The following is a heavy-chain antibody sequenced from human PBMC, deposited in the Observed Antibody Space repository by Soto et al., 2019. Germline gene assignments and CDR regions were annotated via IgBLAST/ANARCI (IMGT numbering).Heavy chain of an antibody. J-gene: IGHJ6*02. CDR1: GYTFTSYG. V-gene: IGHV1-18*01. D-gene: IGHD2-2*01. CDR2: ISAYNGNT. Sequence: VASVKVSCKASGYTFTSYGISWVRQAPGQGLEWMGWISAYNGNTNYAQKLQGRVTMTTDTSTSTAYMELRSLRSDDTAVYYCARDVVLKRVVPAAGYYYYGMDVWGQGTTVTVSS. CDR3: ARDVVLKRVVPAAGYYYYGMDV.